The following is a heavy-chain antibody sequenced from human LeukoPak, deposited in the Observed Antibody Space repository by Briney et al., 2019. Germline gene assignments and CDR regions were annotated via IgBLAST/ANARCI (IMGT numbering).Heavy chain of an antibody. CDR3: ARTNLDCKNGVCYDY. V-gene: IGHV1-18*01. CDR2: ISAYNGKT. Sequence: ASVKVSCKASDYTFTNYGISWVRQAPGQWLEWMGWISAYNGKTYYAQKFQSRVTVTTDTSTSTAYMDLRSLRSDDTAVYYCARTNLDCKNGVCYDYWGQGTPVTVSS. CDR1: DYTFTNYG. J-gene: IGHJ4*02. D-gene: IGHD2-8*01.